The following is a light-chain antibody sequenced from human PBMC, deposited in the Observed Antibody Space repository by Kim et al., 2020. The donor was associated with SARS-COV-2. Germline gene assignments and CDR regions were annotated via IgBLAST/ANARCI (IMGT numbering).Light chain of an antibody. Sequence: LGQTVRITCQGDSLRSYYASWYQQKPGQAPVIVIYGKTNRPPGIPDRFSGSSSGNTASLTITGAQAEDEADYYFNSRDSSGTLWVFGGGTRLTVL. J-gene: IGLJ3*02. CDR1: SLRSYY. V-gene: IGLV3-19*01. CDR2: GKT. CDR3: NSRDSSGTLWV.